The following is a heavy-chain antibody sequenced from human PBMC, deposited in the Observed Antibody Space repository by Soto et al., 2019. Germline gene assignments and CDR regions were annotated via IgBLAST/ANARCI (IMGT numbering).Heavy chain of an antibody. D-gene: IGHD2-2*01. V-gene: IGHV1-69*13. CDR2: IIPIFGTA. CDR1: GGTFSSYA. Sequence: ASVKVSCKASGGTFSSYAISWVRQAPGQGLEWMGGIIPIFGTANYAQKFQGRVTITADESTSTAYMELSSLRSEDTAVYYCARDLDCSSTSCYSNYWGQGTPVTVSS. J-gene: IGHJ4*02. CDR3: ARDLDCSSTSCYSNY.